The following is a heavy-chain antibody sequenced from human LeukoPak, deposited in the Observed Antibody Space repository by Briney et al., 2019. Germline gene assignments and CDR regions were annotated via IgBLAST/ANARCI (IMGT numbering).Heavy chain of an antibody. CDR3: ARGYDSNSYSPGFDP. D-gene: IGHD3-22*01. J-gene: IGHJ5*02. Sequence: SETLSLTCTVSGDSVGSGGYYWSWIRQHPVRGLEWIGYIYSSGSTFYNPSLKSRLALSKDTSKNQFSLNLSSVTAADTAVYYCARGYDSNSYSPGFDPWGQGTLVTVSS. V-gene: IGHV4-31*03. CDR1: GDSVGSGGYY. CDR2: IYSSGST.